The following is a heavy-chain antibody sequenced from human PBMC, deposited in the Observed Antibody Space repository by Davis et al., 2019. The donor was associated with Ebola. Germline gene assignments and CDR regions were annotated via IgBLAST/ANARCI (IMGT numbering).Heavy chain of an antibody. D-gene: IGHD6-13*01. J-gene: IGHJ6*02. Sequence: SETLSPTCPVYGGSFSGYYWSWIRQPPGKGLEWIGEINHSGSTNYNPSLKSRVTISVDTSKNQFSLKLSSVTAADTAVYYCARGSSSWVYYGVDVWGQGTTVTVSS. CDR1: GGSFSGYY. CDR3: ARGSSSWVYYGVDV. CDR2: INHSGST. V-gene: IGHV4-34*01.